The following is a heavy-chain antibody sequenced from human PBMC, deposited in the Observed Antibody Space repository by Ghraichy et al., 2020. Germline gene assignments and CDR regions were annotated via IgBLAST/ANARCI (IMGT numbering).Heavy chain of an antibody. CDR3: AKVGYSSSWSSGGGFDI. CDR2: ISYDGSNK. D-gene: IGHD6-13*01. V-gene: IGHV3-30*18. Sequence: GGSLRLSCAASGFTFSSYGMHWVRQAPGKGLEWVAVISYDGSNKYYADSVKGRFTISRDNSKNTLYLQMNSLRAEDTAVYYCAKVGYSSSWSSGGGFDIWGQGTMVTVSS. J-gene: IGHJ3*02. CDR1: GFTFSSYG.